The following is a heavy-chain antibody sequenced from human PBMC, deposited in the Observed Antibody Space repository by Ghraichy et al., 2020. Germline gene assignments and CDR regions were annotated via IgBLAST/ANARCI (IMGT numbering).Heavy chain of an antibody. J-gene: IGHJ4*02. D-gene: IGHD4-11*01. CDR1: AFVDLHYR. V-gene: IGHV3-23*01. CDR3: AKDETTGDFDY. CDR2: ISGSGTST. Sequence: GGSLRLSEIGTAFVDLHYRISILYDVSWKRLERVSGISGSGTSTYYTDSVKGRFTISRDNSKNTLYLQMNSLRAEDTAVYYCAKDETTGDFDYWGQGTLVTVAS.